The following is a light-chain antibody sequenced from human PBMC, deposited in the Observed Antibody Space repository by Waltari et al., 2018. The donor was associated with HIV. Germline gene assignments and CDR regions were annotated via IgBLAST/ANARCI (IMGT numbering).Light chain of an antibody. J-gene: IGKJ4*01. Sequence: AIQLTQSPSSLSASVGDRVTLTCRASQGIAHALAWYQQKPGKPPKVLSFDASNLEGGVSSRFSGSGSGTEFTLTINSLQPEDFATYFCQQFNSYPNTFGGGTKVEIK. V-gene: IGKV1-13*02. CDR2: DAS. CDR1: QGIAHA. CDR3: QQFNSYPNT.